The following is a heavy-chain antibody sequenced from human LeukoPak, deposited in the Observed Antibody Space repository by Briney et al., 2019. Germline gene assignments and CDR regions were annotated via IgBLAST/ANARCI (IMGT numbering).Heavy chain of an antibody. CDR3: ARETAVSGGIFFDC. CDR2: ISSDGSRT. J-gene: IGHJ4*02. D-gene: IGHD3-10*01. V-gene: IGHV3-74*01. Sequence: PGGSLRLSCAASGFTFSSYWMHWVRQAPGKGLVWVSRISSDGSRTNYADSVQGRLTISRDNAKNTLFLHMNCLRAEDTAVYYCARETAVSGGIFFDCWGQGTLVTVSS. CDR1: GFTFSSYW.